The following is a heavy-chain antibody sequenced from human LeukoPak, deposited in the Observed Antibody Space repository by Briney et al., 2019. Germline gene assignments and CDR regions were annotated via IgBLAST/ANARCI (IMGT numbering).Heavy chain of an antibody. Sequence: GGSLRLSCAASGFTFSSYAMRWVRQAPGKGLEWVAVISYDGSNKYYADSVKGRFTISRDNSKNTLYLQMNSLRAEDTAVYYCARDTLVYDSSGYYFGDFDYWGQGTLVTVSS. CDR2: ISYDGSNK. CDR3: ARDTLVYDSSGYYFGDFDY. CDR1: GFTFSSYA. J-gene: IGHJ4*02. D-gene: IGHD3-22*01. V-gene: IGHV3-30-3*01.